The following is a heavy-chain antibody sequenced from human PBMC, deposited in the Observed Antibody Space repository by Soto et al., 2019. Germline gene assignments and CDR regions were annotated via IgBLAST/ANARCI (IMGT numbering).Heavy chain of an antibody. J-gene: IGHJ4*02. D-gene: IGHD6-13*01. CDR1: GFTFSSYG. CDR2: IWYDGSNK. CDR3: ARDRIAAAGATYFDY. Sequence: QVQLAESGGGVVQPGRSLRLSCAASGFTFSSYGMHWVRQAPGKGLEWVAVIWYDGSNKYYADSVKGRFTISRDNSKNTLYLQMNSLRAEDTAVYYCARDRIAAAGATYFDYWGQGTLVTVSS. V-gene: IGHV3-33*01.